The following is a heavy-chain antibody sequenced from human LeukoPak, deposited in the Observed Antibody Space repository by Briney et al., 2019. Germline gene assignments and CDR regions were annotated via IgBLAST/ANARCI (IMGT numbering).Heavy chain of an antibody. V-gene: IGHV1-69*02. Sequence: SVKVSCKASGGTFSSYTISWVRQAPGQGLEWMGRTIPILGIANYAQKFQGRVTITADKSTSTAYMELSGLRSEDTAVYYCARPAVPAATPIFHDYYYMDVWGKGTTVTVSS. CDR1: GGTFSSYT. J-gene: IGHJ6*03. CDR3: ARPAVPAATPIFHDYYYMDV. D-gene: IGHD2-2*02. CDR2: TIPILGIA.